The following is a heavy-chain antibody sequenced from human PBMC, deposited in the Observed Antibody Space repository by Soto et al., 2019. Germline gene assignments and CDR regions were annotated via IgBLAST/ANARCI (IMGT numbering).Heavy chain of an antibody. CDR3: ATRGGLDIVVVPAATYYYCYGMDV. CDR2: FDPEDGET. Sequence: ASVKVSCKVSGYTLTELSMHWVRQAPGKGLEWMGGFDPEDGETIYAQKFQGRVTMTEDTSTDTAYMELSSLRSEDTAVYYCATRGGLDIVVVPAATYYYCYGMDVWGQGTTVTVSS. D-gene: IGHD2-2*01. CDR1: GYTLTELS. V-gene: IGHV1-24*01. J-gene: IGHJ6*02.